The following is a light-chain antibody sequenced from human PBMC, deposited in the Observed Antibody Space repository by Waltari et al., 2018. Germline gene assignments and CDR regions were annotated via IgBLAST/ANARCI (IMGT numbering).Light chain of an antibody. CDR3: QQYNNWPRT. CDR2: GAS. J-gene: IGKJ2*01. CDR1: QSVSSN. Sequence: EIVMTQSPATLSVSPGERVTLSCRASQSVSSNLAWDQQKPGQAPRLLIYGASTRATGIPARFSGSGSGTEFTLTISSLQSEDFAVYYCQQYNNWPRTFGQGTKLEIK. V-gene: IGKV3-15*01.